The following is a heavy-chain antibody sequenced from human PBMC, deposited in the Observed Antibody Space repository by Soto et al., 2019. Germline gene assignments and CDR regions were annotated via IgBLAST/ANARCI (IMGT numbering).Heavy chain of an antibody. CDR1: GFGFNTYW. D-gene: IGHD3-10*01. V-gene: IGHV3-7*01. J-gene: IGHJ4*02. CDR2: IQHGGSGT. CDR3: VIFHFTSGDYLNY. Sequence: EVQLVESGGGLVQPGGSLRLSCATSGFGFNTYWLTWVRQAPGKGLEWVANIQHGGSGTYYEDSVKGRFTISRDSATKSLYLQMDSLRVEDAAVNHCVIFHFTSGDYLNYWGQGTLVTVSS.